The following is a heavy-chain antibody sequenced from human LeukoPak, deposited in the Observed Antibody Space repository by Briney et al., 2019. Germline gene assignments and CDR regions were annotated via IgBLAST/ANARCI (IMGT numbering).Heavy chain of an antibody. Sequence: GGSLRLSCAASGFTFSGYWMTWVRQAPGKGLEWVANIKQDGSEKYYVDSVKGRFTISRDNAKNSVYLQMNSLRAEDTAVYYCARTLMWGQGTLVTVSS. CDR2: IKQDGSEK. J-gene: IGHJ4*02. V-gene: IGHV3-7*01. CDR1: GFTFSGYW. CDR3: ARTLM.